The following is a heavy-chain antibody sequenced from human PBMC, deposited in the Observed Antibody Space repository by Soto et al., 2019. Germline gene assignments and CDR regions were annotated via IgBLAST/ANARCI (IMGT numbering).Heavy chain of an antibody. CDR1: GFTFSSYS. J-gene: IGHJ6*03. CDR2: ISSSSSTI. CDR3: ARDRIQLIPIHYYMDV. Sequence: PGGSLRLSCAASGFTFSSYSMNWVRQAPGKGLEWVSYISSSSSTIYYADSVKGRFTISRDNAKNSLYLQMNSLRAEDTAVYYCARDRIQLIPIHYYMDVWGKGTTVTVSS. V-gene: IGHV3-48*01. D-gene: IGHD5-18*01.